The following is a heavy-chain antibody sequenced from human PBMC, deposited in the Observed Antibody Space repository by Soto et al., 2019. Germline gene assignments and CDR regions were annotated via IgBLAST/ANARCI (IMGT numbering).Heavy chain of an antibody. CDR2: ISGSGGST. D-gene: IGHD3-10*01. J-gene: IGHJ6*02. CDR1: GFTFSPYA. CDR3: AKGLRRLLRTQYYYGLDV. Sequence: EVQLLESGGGLVQPGGSLRLSCAASGFTFSPYAMSWVRQAPGKGLEWVSSISGSGGSTNYADSVKGRFNVSRDNSKRTLSLQMNSRREEDTAIYYCAKGLRRLLRTQYYYGLDVWGRGTTVTVSS. V-gene: IGHV3-23*01.